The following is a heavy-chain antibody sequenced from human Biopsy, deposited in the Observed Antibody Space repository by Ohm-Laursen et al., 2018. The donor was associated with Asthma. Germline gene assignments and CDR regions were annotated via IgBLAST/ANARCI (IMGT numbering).Heavy chain of an antibody. V-gene: IGHV4-61*01. J-gene: IGHJ6*02. CDR2: ILYTGSA. D-gene: IGHD3-10*01. Sequence: SDTLSLTCTVSGGSVSTGSYYWSWIRQPPGKGLEWLGFILYTGSANYNPSLKSRVTISVDTSKNQLSLRLNSVTAADTAVYYCARGPNYHGSGRAPIGMDVWGQGTTVTVSS. CDR3: ARGPNYHGSGRAPIGMDV. CDR1: GGSVSTGSYY.